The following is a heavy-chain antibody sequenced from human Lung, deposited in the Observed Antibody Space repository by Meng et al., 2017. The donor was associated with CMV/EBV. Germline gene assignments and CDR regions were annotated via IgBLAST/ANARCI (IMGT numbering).Heavy chain of an antibody. D-gene: IGHD7-27*01. J-gene: IGHJ4*02. CDR1: GYTFTGYY. V-gene: IGHV1-2*06. CDR2: ITPSSGGT. CDR3: VRANLGSADY. Sequence: QEQLVQSGAEVKQPGASVKVSCKASGYTFTGYYMHWLRQAPGQGLEWVGRITPSSGGTTYAQKFQGRVTMTRDTSISTAYMELSSLRSDDAAIYYCVRANLGSADYWGQGTLVTVSS.